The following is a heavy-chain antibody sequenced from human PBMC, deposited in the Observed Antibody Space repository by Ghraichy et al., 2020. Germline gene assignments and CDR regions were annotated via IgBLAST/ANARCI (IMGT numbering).Heavy chain of an antibody. CDR1: GFTFSSYE. J-gene: IGHJ4*02. CDR3: ATIGRDLDY. CDR2: ISSSGSTI. V-gene: IGHV3-48*03. Sequence: GGSLRLSCATSGFTFSSYEMNWVRQAPGKGLEWVSYISSSGSTIYHADSVKGRFTISRDNAKNSLYLQMNSLRAEDTAVYYCATIGRDLDYWGQGTLVTVSS. D-gene: IGHD5-24*01.